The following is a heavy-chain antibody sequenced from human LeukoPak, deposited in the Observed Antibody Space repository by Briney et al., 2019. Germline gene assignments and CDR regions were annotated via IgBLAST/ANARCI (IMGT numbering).Heavy chain of an antibody. CDR1: GGSISSYY. V-gene: IGHV4-59*01. J-gene: IGHJ4*02. CDR2: IYYSGST. CDR3: ARKHGIYDYVWGSYRYTGLYFDY. D-gene: IGHD3-16*02. Sequence: PSETLSLTCTVSGGSISSYYWSWIRQPPGKGLEWIGYIYYSGSTNYNPSLKSRVTISVDTSKNQFSLKLSSVTAADTAVYYCARKHGIYDYVWGSYRYTGLYFDYWGQGTLVTASS.